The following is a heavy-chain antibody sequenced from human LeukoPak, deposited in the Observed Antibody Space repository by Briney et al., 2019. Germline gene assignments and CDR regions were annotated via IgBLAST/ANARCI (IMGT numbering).Heavy chain of an antibody. V-gene: IGHV3-66*01. Sequence: GGSLRLSCAASGFIFSSYSMNWVRQAPGKGLAWVSVIHNSGSTFYADSVRGRFTVSRDNFKNPLYLQMNSLRAEDTAVYYCARGGTRYDRRFVFDYWGQGVLVTVSS. J-gene: IGHJ4*02. CDR3: ARGGTRYDRRFVFDY. D-gene: IGHD3-10*01. CDR1: GFIFSSYS. CDR2: IHNSGST.